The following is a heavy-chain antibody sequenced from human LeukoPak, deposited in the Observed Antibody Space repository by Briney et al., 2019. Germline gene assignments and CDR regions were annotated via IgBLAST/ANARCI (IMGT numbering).Heavy chain of an antibody. Sequence: ASVKVSCKASGYTFTSYDINWVRQATGQRREWMGWMNPNSGNTGYAQKFQGRVTMTRNTSISTAYMELSSLRSEDTAVYYCARGLIAARPDDDYWGQGTLVTVSS. CDR1: GYTFTSYD. CDR3: ARGLIAARPDDDY. J-gene: IGHJ4*02. V-gene: IGHV1-8*01. D-gene: IGHD6-6*01. CDR2: MNPNSGNT.